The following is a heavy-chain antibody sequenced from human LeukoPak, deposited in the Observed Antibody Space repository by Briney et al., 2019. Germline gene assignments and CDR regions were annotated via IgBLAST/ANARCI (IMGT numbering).Heavy chain of an antibody. Sequence: ASVKVSCKASGGTFSSYAMSWVRQAPGQGLEWMGGIIPIFGTANYAQKFQGRVTITTDESTSTAYMELSSLRSEDTAVYYCARDRGRASYYYYYYMDVWGKGTTVTVSS. CDR3: ARDRGRASYYYYYYMDV. V-gene: IGHV1-69*05. CDR2: IIPIFGTA. D-gene: IGHD3-10*01. CDR1: GGTFSSYA. J-gene: IGHJ6*03.